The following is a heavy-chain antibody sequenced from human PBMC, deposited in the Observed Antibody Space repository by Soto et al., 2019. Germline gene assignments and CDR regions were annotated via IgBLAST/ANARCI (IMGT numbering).Heavy chain of an antibody. D-gene: IGHD1-26*01. V-gene: IGHV1-3*01. CDR2: INADNGDS. Sequence: QVQLVQSGAEVKKPGASVKVSCNPSGYAFTSYTMHWVRQAPGPGLEWMGWINADNGDSKYSQKFQGRVTITRDTSESIAYMELSSLRSEDTAVYYCARDTGSGLRVEPGIFEYWGQGTLVTVSS. J-gene: IGHJ4*02. CDR1: GYAFTSYT. CDR3: ARDTGSGLRVEPGIFEY.